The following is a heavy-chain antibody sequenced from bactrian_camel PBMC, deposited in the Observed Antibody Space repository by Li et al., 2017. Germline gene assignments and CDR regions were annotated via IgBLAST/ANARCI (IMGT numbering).Heavy chain of an antibody. J-gene: IGHJ4*01. V-gene: IGHV3S53*01. Sequence: HVQLVESGGGSVQAGGSLRLSCGASGSIYGGACVGWLRQAPGKEREGVAAIDSDGIASYADSVKGRFTVSRDNANNTVNLMMNSLKPEDTAMYYCAARGPYCYTKLSVRDFTYWGQGTQVTVSS. CDR1: GSIYGGAC. CDR3: AARGPYCYTKLSVRDFTY. D-gene: IGHD2*01. CDR2: IDSDGIA.